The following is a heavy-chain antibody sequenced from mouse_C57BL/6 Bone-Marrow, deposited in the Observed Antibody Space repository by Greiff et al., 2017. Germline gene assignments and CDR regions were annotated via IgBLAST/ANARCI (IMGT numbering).Heavy chain of an antibody. D-gene: IGHD2-3*01. CDR3: ARGWFTLMDY. J-gene: IGHJ4*01. CDR1: GYTFTDYY. Sequence: VQLQQSGPELVKPGASVKISCKASGYTFTDYYMNWVKQSHGKSLEWIGDINPNNGGTSYNQKFKGKATLTVDKSSSTAYMELRSLTSEDSAVYYCARGWFTLMDYWGQGTSVTVSS. V-gene: IGHV1-26*01. CDR2: INPNNGGT.